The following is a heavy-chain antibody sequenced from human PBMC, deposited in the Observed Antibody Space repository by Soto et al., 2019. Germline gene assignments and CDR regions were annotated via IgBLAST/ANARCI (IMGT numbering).Heavy chain of an antibody. CDR2: ISYSGST. V-gene: IGHV4-31*03. D-gene: IGHD3-16*01. Sequence: QVQLQESGPGLVKPSQAQSLTCTVSGGSISSGRYYWSWIRQHPEKGLEWIGYISYSGSTYYNPSLKSRVTISADTSENQFSLRLSSVTAADTAVYYCARVRGLGLFDYWGQGTLVTVSS. CDR1: GGSISSGRYY. CDR3: ARVRGLGLFDY. J-gene: IGHJ4*02.